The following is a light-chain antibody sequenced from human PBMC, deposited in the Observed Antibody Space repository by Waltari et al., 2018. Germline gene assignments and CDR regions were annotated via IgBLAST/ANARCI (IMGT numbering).Light chain of an antibody. J-gene: IGKJ4*01. V-gene: IGKV2-28*01. CDR2: LGS. CDR1: QSLLHSNGYKY. Sequence: EIVMTQSPLSLPVTPGEPASISCRSSQSLLHSNGYKYLDWYLQKPGQSPQLLIYLGSNRASGVPDRFSGSGSGTDFILKISRVEADDVGVYYCMQTLQSPRTFGGGTKVEIK. CDR3: MQTLQSPRT.